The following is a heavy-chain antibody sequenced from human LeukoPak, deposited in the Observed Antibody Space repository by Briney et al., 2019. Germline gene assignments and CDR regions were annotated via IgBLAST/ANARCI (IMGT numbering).Heavy chain of an antibody. J-gene: IGHJ4*02. CDR2: INAYNGNT. D-gene: IGHD1-26*01. Sequence: ASVKVSCKTSGYTFTYYVISCVRQAPGQGLEWMGWINAYNGNTNDAQKFKGRVTMTTDTSTSTAYMELRSLRSDDTAVYYCARGEKPYDYWGQGTLVSVSS. CDR3: ARGEKPYDY. V-gene: IGHV1-18*01. CDR1: GYTFTYYV.